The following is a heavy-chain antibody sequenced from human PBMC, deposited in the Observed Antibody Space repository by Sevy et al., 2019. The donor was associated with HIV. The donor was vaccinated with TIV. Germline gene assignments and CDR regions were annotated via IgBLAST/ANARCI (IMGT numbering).Heavy chain of an antibody. D-gene: IGHD3-3*01. CDR1: GFTFSSYG. CDR3: AREPTDDFWSGYEYYYYGMDV. J-gene: IGHJ6*02. CDR2: IWYDGSNK. V-gene: IGHV3-33*01. Sequence: GGSLRLSCAASGFTFSSYGMHWVRQAPGKGLEWVAVIWYDGSNKYYADSVKGRFTISRDNSKNTLYLQMNSLIAEDTAVYYCAREPTDDFWSGYEYYYYGMDVWGQGTTVTVSS.